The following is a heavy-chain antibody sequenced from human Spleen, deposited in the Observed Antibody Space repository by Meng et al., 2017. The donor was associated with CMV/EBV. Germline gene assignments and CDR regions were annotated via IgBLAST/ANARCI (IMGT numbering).Heavy chain of an antibody. CDR1: GFMFKDYA. CDR3: AKDIEIGGYYHYYYGMDV. V-gene: IGHV3-9*01. Sequence: SLKISCTAPGFMFKDYAMHWVRQAPGKGLGWVSGVTWNRGSKDYADSVKGRFTISRDNAKKSLYLQMDSLRAEDTALYFCAKDIEIGGYYHYYYGMDVWGQGTTVTVSS. D-gene: IGHD3-10*01. J-gene: IGHJ6*02. CDR2: VTWNRGSK.